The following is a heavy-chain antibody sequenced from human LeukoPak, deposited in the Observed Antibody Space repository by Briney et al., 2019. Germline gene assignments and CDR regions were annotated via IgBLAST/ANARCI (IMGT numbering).Heavy chain of an antibody. V-gene: IGHV3-23*01. CDR1: GFTFSSYA. Sequence: GGSLRLSCAASGFTFSSYAMSWVRQAPGKGLEWVSAISGSGGSTYYADSAKGRFTISRDNSKNTLYLQMNSLRAEDTAVYYCAKVLYSGSWYGAFDIWGQGTMVTVSS. CDR3: AKVLYSGSWYGAFDI. CDR2: ISGSGGST. D-gene: IGHD6-13*01. J-gene: IGHJ3*02.